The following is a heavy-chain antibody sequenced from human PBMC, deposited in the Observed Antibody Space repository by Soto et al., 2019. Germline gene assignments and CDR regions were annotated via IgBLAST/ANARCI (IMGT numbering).Heavy chain of an antibody. D-gene: IGHD4-17*01. CDR3: ARSIGATVTTPLDY. CDR1: GGSISSGGYY. CDR2: IYYSGST. Sequence: QVQLQESGPGLVKPSQTLSLTCTVSGGSISSGGYYWSWIRQHPGKGLEWIGYIYYSGSTYYNPSLKSRVTIAVDTSKNQCSLKLSSVPAADTAVYYCARSIGATVTTPLDYWGQGTLVTVSS. V-gene: IGHV4-31*03. J-gene: IGHJ4*02.